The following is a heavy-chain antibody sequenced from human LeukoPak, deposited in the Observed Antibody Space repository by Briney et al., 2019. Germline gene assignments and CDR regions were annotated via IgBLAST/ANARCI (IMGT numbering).Heavy chain of an antibody. CDR3: ARATTYDYVWGSYRGYYFDY. J-gene: IGHJ4*02. D-gene: IGHD3-16*02. Sequence: SGPTLVNPTQTLTLTCTFSGFSLSTSGMCVSWFRQPPGKALEWLARIDWDDDKYYSTSLKTRLTISKDTSKNQVVLTMTNMDPVDTATYYCARATTYDYVWGSYRGYYFDYWGQGTLVTVSS. CDR1: GFSLSTSGMC. CDR2: IDWDDDK. V-gene: IGHV2-70*11.